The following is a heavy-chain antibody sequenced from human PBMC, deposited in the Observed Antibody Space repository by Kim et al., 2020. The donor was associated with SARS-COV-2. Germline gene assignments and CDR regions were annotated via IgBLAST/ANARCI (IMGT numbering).Heavy chain of an antibody. J-gene: IGHJ6*02. Sequence: SLRLFFFFSFFLSIIYFIPFFLPPPFPLLEWVSRISCDCLITHFAYSFKGRFTMSLARAANTLYLQMNSLSAEDTAVYYCARGMFRNGFDVWGQGTTVSVSS. CDR1: FFLSIIYF. CDR3: ARGMFRNGFDV. D-gene: IGHD3-10*02. CDR2: ISCDCLIT. V-gene: IGHV3-74*01.